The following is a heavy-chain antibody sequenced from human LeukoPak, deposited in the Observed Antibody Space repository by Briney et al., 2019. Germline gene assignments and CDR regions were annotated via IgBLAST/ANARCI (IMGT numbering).Heavy chain of an antibody. CDR2: ISRSGTTI. Sequence: GGSLRLSCAASGFTFSDYYMNWIRQAPGKGLEWVSYISRSGTTIYYADSVKGRFTISRDNAKNSLYLQMNSLRAEDTAVYYCARLVCSSTSCYSGDDWFDPWGQGTLVTVSS. CDR3: ARLVCSSTSCYSGDDWFDP. J-gene: IGHJ5*02. CDR1: GFTFSDYY. V-gene: IGHV3-11*01. D-gene: IGHD2-2*01.